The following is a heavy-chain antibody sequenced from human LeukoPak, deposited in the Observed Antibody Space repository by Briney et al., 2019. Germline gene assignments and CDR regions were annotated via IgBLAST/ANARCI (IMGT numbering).Heavy chain of an antibody. Sequence: GGSLRLSCSASGITVSTNYMSWVRQAPGKGLEWVSIIYSGGATFYADSVKGRFTISRENSKNTLWLQMNSLRAEDTAVYYCARLHYDVLTGPFDYWGQGTLVTVSS. D-gene: IGHD3-9*01. CDR1: GITVSTNY. CDR3: ARLHYDVLTGPFDY. J-gene: IGHJ4*02. V-gene: IGHV3-66*04. CDR2: IYSGGAT.